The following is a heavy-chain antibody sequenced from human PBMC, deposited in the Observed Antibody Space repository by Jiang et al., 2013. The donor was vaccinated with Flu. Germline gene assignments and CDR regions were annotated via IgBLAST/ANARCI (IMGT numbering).Heavy chain of an antibody. Sequence: CGAEVKKPGSSVKVSCKASGGTFSSYAISWVRQAPGQGLEWMGGIIPIFGTANYAQKFQGRVTITADKSTSTAYMELSSLRSEDTAVYYCARSKEADTIFRPPLFDYVGQGTLVTVSS. D-gene: IGHD3-3*01. CDR2: IIPIFGTA. CDR1: GGTFSSYA. CDR3: ARSKEADTIFRPPLFDY. V-gene: IGHV1-69*06. J-gene: IGHJ4*02.